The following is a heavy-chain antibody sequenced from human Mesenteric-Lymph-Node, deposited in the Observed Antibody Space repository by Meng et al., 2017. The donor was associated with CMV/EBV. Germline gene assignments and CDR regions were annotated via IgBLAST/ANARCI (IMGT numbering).Heavy chain of an antibody. V-gene: IGHV3-48*04. D-gene: IGHD6-6*01. CDR1: GFTFSDSS. CDR3: AREYSSSSGRSFDY. CDR2: ISSSIRTI. Sequence: GESLKISCVASGFTFSDSSMHWVRQASGKGLVWVSYISSSIRTIHYADSVKGRFTISRDNDKNSLFLQMNSLRAEDTAVYYCAREYSSSSGRSFDYWGQGTLVTVSS. J-gene: IGHJ4*02.